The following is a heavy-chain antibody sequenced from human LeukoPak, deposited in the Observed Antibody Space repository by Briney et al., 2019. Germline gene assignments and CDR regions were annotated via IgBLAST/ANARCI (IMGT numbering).Heavy chain of an antibody. J-gene: IGHJ5*02. CDR3: VRLNWFDP. V-gene: IGHV3-48*03. Sequence: GGSLRLPCAASGFTFSSYEMNWVRQAPGKGLEWVSYISSSGSTIWYADSVKGRFTISRDNAKNSLYLQMNNLRAEDTAVYYCVRLNWFDPWGQGTLVTVSS. CDR2: ISSSGSTI. CDR1: GFTFSSYE.